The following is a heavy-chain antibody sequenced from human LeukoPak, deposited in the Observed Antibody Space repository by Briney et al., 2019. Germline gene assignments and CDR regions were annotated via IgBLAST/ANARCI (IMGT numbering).Heavy chain of an antibody. J-gene: IGHJ4*02. Sequence: SVKVSCKASGGTFNSYAISWVRQAPGQGLEWMGGIIPIFGTANYAQKFQGRVTITADESTSTAYMELSSLRSEDTAVYYCASRLIDVIVGARHYFDYWGQGTLVTVSS. CDR3: ASRLIDVIVGARHYFDY. CDR1: GGTFNSYA. CDR2: IIPIFGTA. V-gene: IGHV1-69*13. D-gene: IGHD1-26*01.